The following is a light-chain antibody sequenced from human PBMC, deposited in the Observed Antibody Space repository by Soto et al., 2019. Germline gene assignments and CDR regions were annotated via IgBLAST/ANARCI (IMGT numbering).Light chain of an antibody. V-gene: IGKV3-15*01. J-gene: IGKJ5*01. CDR1: QSISAN. CDR2: AAS. Sequence: EIMMTQSPATLSVSPGERAILSCRASQSISANIAWYQQKPGQAPRLLIYAASVRASGIPARFSGTGFGREFTLSISSLQSEDSAVYYCQQYNSWTLISFGQGTRLEIK. CDR3: QQYNSWTLIS.